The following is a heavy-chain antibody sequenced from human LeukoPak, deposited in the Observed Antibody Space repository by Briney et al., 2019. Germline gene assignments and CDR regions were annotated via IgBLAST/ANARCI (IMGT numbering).Heavy chain of an antibody. CDR1: GFTFDDYA. Sequence: GGSLRLSCAASGFTFDDYATHWVRQAPGKGLEWVSLISGDGVTTYYADSVKGRFTISRDNSKNSLYLQMNSLRTEDTALYYGARDTYPDERWLQLPTGYWGQGTLVTVSS. CDR2: ISGDGVTT. CDR3: ARDTYPDERWLQLPTGY. D-gene: IGHD5-24*01. J-gene: IGHJ4*02. V-gene: IGHV3-43*02.